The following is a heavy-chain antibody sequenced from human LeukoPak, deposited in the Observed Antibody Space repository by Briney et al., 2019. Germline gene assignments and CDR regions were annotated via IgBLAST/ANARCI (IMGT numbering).Heavy chain of an antibody. CDR3: ARSISFYYDSSEYTWFDP. D-gene: IGHD3-22*01. CDR2: IYPGDSDT. Sequence: GESLKISCKGSGYSFTSYRIGWVRQMPGKGLEWMGIIYPGDSDTRYSPSFQGQVTISADKSISTAYLQWSSLKASDTAIYYCARSISFYYDSSEYTWFDPWGQGTLVTVSS. J-gene: IGHJ5*02. CDR1: GYSFTSYR. V-gene: IGHV5-51*01.